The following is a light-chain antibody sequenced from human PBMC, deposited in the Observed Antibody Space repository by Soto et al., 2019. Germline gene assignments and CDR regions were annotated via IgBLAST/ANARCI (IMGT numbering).Light chain of an antibody. J-gene: IGLJ2*01. Sequence: QPVLTQPPSASGSPGQSVTISCTGTSSDVGGYTYVSWYQQRPGKAPKLMIYEVTKRPSGVPDRFSGSKSGNTASLTVSGLQAEDEADYYCNSYAGSNILVFGGGTKLTVL. V-gene: IGLV2-8*01. CDR3: NSYAGSNILV. CDR1: SSDVGGYTY. CDR2: EVT.